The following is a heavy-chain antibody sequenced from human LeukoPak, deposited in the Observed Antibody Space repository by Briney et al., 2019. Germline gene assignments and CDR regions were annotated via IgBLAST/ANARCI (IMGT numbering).Heavy chain of an antibody. CDR3: AQSERGYSYGYHY. D-gene: IGHD5-18*01. CDR2: ISGGGTNT. CDR1: GFTFSSYG. V-gene: IGHV3-23*01. Sequence: GRSLRLSCVASGFTFSSYGMSWVRQAPGKGLEWVSFISGGGTNTYYADSVKGRFSISRDNSKNTLYLQMNSLRAEDTAVYYCAQSERGYSYGYHYWGQGTLVTVSS. J-gene: IGHJ4*02.